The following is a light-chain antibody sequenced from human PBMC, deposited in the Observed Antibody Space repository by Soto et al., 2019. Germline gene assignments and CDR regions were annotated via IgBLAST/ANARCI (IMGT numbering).Light chain of an antibody. CDR3: QQYSSSSEWT. CDR2: GAS. CDR1: QSVSLA. V-gene: IGKV3-15*01. Sequence: EIVLTQSPATRSLSPGGGSSLSCRDSQSVSLALAWYQQKPGQAPRLLIYGASTRAAGIPARFSGSGSGTEFTLPTSSLQPDDFATYYCQQYSSSSEWTFGQGTKVDIK. J-gene: IGKJ1*01.